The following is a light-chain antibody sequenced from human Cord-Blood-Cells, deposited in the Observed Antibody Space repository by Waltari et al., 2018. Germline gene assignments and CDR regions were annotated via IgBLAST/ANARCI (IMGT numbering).Light chain of an antibody. CDR2: GAS. CDR1: QSVSSSY. J-gene: IGKJ1*01. V-gene: IGKV3-20*01. CDR3: QQYGSSPPLT. Sequence: EIVLTQSPGNMSLSPGARATLSSRASQSVSSSYLAWYQQKPGQAPRLLIYGASSRATGIPDRFSGSGSGTDFTLTISRLEPEDFAVYYCQQYGSSPPLTFGQGTKVEIK.